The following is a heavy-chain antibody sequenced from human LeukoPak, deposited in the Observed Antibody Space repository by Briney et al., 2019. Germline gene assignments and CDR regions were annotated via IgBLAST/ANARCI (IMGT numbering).Heavy chain of an antibody. D-gene: IGHD3-3*01. V-gene: IGHV4-39*07. CDR3: ARTTSYDFWSGYSSERAFDI. CDR1: GGPISSSNYY. CDR2: IYHSGST. J-gene: IGHJ3*02. Sequence: SETLSLTCTVSGGPISSSNYYWGWIRQPPGKGLEWIGSIYHSGSTYYNPSLKSRVTISVDTSKNQFSLKLSSVTAADTAVYYCARTTSYDFWSGYSSERAFDIWGQGTMVTVSS.